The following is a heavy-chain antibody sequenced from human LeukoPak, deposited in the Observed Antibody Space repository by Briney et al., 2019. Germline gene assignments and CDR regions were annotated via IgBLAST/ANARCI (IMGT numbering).Heavy chain of an antibody. J-gene: IGHJ6*03. V-gene: IGHV4-34*01. CDR3: AAVVPADIRYYYYMDV. Sequence: PSETLSLTCAVYGGSFSGYYWSWIRQPPGKGLEWIGEINHSGSTNYNPSLKSRVTISVDTSKNQFSLKLSSVTAADTAVYYCAAVVPADIRYYYYMDVWGKGTTVTVSS. CDR1: GGSFSGYY. D-gene: IGHD2-2*02. CDR2: INHSGST.